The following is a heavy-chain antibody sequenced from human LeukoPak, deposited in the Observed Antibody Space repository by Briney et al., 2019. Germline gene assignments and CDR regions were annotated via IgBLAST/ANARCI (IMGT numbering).Heavy chain of an antibody. V-gene: IGHV1-8*01. CDR3: ARSDDRSGAFDI. CDR2: MSPNSGDT. CDR1: GYTFTSYD. J-gene: IGHJ3*02. D-gene: IGHD3-22*01. Sequence: ASVKVSCKASGYTFTSYDFNWVRQATGQRPEWMGWMSPNSGDTGYAQKFQDRVTMTRNTSISTAYMELSSLRSDDTAVYYCARSDDRSGAFDIWGQGTMVTVSS.